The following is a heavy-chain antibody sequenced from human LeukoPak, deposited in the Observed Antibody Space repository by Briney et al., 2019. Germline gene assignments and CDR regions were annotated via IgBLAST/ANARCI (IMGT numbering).Heavy chain of an antibody. D-gene: IGHD1-26*01. J-gene: IGHJ4*02. V-gene: IGHV4-39*01. CDR2: ISYSGT. CDR1: GGSISISNYY. CDR3: ARRTSNPVGAIDY. Sequence: SETLSPTCTVSGGSISISNYYWGWIRQPPGRGLEWIGSISYSGTYYNPSLKSRLTISVGTSKNHFSLNLGSVTAADTAVYYCARRTSNPVGAIDYWGQGTLVTVSS.